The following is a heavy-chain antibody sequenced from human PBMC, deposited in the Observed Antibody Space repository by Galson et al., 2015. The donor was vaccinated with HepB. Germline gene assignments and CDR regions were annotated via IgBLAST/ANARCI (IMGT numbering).Heavy chain of an antibody. CDR3: ANSSAWLFDS. Sequence: APGKGLEWVSAISASGDATYYADSVKGRLTISRDNSKKTLFLQMNRLRAEDTAVYYCANSSAWLFDSWGQGTLVTVSS. V-gene: IGHV3-23*01. CDR2: ISASGDAT. J-gene: IGHJ4*02. D-gene: IGHD6-19*01.